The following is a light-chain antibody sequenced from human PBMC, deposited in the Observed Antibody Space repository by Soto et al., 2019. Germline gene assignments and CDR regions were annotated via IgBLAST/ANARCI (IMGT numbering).Light chain of an antibody. J-gene: IGLJ1*01. CDR2: EVS. V-gene: IGLV2-14*01. CDR3: SSYTTTNTL. CDR1: SSDVGGYNS. Sequence: QSALTQPASVSGSPGQSITISCTGTSSDVGGYNSVSWYQHHPGKAPKLMIYEVSNRPSGVSNRFSGSKSGNTASLIISGLQAEDEADYYCSSYTTTNTLFGPGTKVTVL.